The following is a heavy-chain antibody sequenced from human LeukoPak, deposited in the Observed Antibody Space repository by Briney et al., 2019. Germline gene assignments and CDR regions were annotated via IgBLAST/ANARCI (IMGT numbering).Heavy chain of an antibody. CDR2: ISGRGGST. D-gene: IGHD3-22*01. V-gene: IGHV3-23*01. CDR1: GFTFSSYA. J-gene: IGHJ4*02. CDR3: ARDYYDSSGYYYY. Sequence: PGGSLRLSCAASGFTFSSYAMSWVRQAPGEGLEWVSSISGRGGSTYYADSVKGRFTISRDNAKNSLYLQMNSLRAEDTAVYYCARDYYDSSGYYYYWGQGTLVTVSS.